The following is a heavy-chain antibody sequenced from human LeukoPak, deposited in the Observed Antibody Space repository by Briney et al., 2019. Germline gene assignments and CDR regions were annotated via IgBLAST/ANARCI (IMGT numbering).Heavy chain of an antibody. Sequence: GGSLRLSCAASGFTFSSYATSWVRQAPGKGLEWVSAISGSGGSTYYADSVKGRFAISGDNSKNTLYLQMNSLRAEDTAVYYCARLIVTYYYDSSGPRLDYWGQGTLVTVSS. CDR1: GFTFSSYA. V-gene: IGHV3-23*01. D-gene: IGHD3-22*01. CDR3: ARLIVTYYYDSSGPRLDY. J-gene: IGHJ4*02. CDR2: ISGSGGST.